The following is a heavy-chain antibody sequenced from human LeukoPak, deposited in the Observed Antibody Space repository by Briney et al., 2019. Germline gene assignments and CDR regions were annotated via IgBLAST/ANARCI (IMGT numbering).Heavy chain of an antibody. CDR2: ISFGGGHI. D-gene: IGHD2/OR15-2a*01. CDR3: ARIVLPPPYGMDV. J-gene: IGHJ6*02. Sequence: GGSLRLSCVASRLTFSSYSMTWVRRAPGTGLEWVSSISFGGGHIFYTDSVKGRFTIFRDDSKNSLYLEMNSLRAEDTAVYCCARIVLPPPYGMDVWGQGTTVTVSS. V-gene: IGHV3-21*01. CDR1: RLTFSSYS.